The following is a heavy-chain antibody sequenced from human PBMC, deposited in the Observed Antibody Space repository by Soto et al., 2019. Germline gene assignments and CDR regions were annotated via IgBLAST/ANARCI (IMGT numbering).Heavy chain of an antibody. J-gene: IGHJ4*02. V-gene: IGHV1-69*02. CDR1: GGTFSSYT. CDR3: ATEVAAANRPHTTVTTWGRAPERNPGHFDY. CDR2: IIPILGIA. Sequence: ASVKVSCKASGGTFSSYTISWVRQAPGQGLEWMGRIIPILGIANYAQKFQGRVTITADKSTSTAYMGLSSLRSEDTAVYYCATEVAAANRPHTTVTTWGRAPERNPGHFDYWGQGTLVTVSS. D-gene: IGHD4-17*01.